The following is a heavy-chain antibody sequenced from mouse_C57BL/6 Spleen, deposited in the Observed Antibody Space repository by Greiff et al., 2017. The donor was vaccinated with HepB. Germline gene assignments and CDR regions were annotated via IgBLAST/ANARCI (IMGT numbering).Heavy chain of an antibody. Sequence: EVQLVESGPGLVKPSQSLSLTCSVTGYSITSGYYWNWIRQFPGNKLEWMGYISYDGSNNYNPSLKNRISITRDTSKNQFFLKLNSVTTEDTATYYCARIAYAMDYWGQGTSVTVSS. V-gene: IGHV3-6*01. J-gene: IGHJ4*01. CDR3: ARIAYAMDY. CDR1: GYSITSGYY. CDR2: ISYDGSN.